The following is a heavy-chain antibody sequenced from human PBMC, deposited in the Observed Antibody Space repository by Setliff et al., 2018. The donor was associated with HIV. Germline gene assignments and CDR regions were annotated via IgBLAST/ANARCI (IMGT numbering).Heavy chain of an antibody. Sequence: SETLSLTCTVSGGSFSDYYWTWIRQPPGKGLEFIGHIHTSGSTYYNPSLKSRVTISVDTSKNQFSLKLTSVTAADTAVYYCARHPRHYNILTGYRYYYMDVWGKGTTVTVSS. V-gene: IGHV4-4*08. CDR3: ARHPRHYNILTGYRYYYMDV. D-gene: IGHD3-9*01. CDR1: GGSFSDYY. J-gene: IGHJ6*03. CDR2: IHTSGST.